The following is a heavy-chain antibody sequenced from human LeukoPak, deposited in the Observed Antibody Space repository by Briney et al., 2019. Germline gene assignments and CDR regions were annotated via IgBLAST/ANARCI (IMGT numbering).Heavy chain of an antibody. Sequence: PGGSLRLSCAASGFTFNNYAMSWVRQAPGKGLEWVSAISGSGGSTYYADPLKGRFTISRDNSKNTLYLQMNSLRAEDTALYYCAKDGIGGIYYDSSGYFDYWGQGTLVTASS. V-gene: IGHV3-23*01. D-gene: IGHD3-22*01. CDR1: GFTFNNYA. J-gene: IGHJ4*02. CDR3: AKDGIGGIYYDSSGYFDY. CDR2: ISGSGGST.